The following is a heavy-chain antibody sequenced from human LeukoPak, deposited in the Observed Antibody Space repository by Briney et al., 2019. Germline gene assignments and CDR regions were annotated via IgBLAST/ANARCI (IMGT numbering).Heavy chain of an antibody. CDR2: VSPGGYT. V-gene: IGHV4-34*01. D-gene: IGHD2-21*01. CDR1: GVPVDDYY. Sequence: PSETLSLTCAVSGVPVDDYYWSWIRQSPEKGLEWIGEVSPGGYTTYNPSLKSRVIISEDTSENQLSLRVTSVTAADTALYYYARIRCGHGQDRCYNHWAQGSLVTVSS. J-gene: IGHJ4*02. CDR3: ARIRCGHGQDRCYNH.